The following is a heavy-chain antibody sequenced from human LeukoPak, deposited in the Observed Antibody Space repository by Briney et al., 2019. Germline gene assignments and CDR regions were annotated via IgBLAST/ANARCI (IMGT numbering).Heavy chain of an antibody. Sequence: GGSLRLSCAASGFTFSSYAMSWVRQAPGKGLEWFSAISGSGGSTYYADSVKGRFTISRDNSKNTLYLQMNSLRAEDTAVYYCAKGEVVPAANYYYYGMDVWGQGTTVTVSS. CDR1: GFTFSSYA. CDR2: ISGSGGST. J-gene: IGHJ6*02. V-gene: IGHV3-23*01. D-gene: IGHD2-2*01. CDR3: AKGEVVPAANYYYYGMDV.